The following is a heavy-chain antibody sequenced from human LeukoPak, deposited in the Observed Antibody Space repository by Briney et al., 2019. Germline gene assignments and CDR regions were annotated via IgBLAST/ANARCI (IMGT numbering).Heavy chain of an antibody. CDR2: IYYSGST. D-gene: IGHD1-20*01. V-gene: IGHV4-39*01. Sequence: SETLSLTCTVSGGSISSSSYYWGWIRQPPGKGLEWIGSIYYSGSTYYNPSLKSRVTISVDTSKSQFSLKLSSVTAADTAVYYCARPLTGTTVLDAFDIWGQGTMVTVSS. CDR3: ARPLTGTTVLDAFDI. J-gene: IGHJ3*02. CDR1: GGSISSSSYY.